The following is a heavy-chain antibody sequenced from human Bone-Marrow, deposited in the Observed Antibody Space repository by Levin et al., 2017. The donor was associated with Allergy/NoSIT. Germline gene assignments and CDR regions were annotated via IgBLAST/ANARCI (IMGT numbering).Heavy chain of an antibody. V-gene: IGHV1-69*13. Sequence: SVKVSCKASGGTFSSYAISWVRQAPGQGLEWMGGIIPIFGTANYAQKFQGRVTITADESTSTAYMELSSLRSEDTAVYYCARDLRYFDWLLFVWGQGTLVTVSS. CDR3: ARDLRYFDWLLFV. J-gene: IGHJ4*02. CDR1: GGTFSSYA. CDR2: IIPIFGTA. D-gene: IGHD3-9*01.